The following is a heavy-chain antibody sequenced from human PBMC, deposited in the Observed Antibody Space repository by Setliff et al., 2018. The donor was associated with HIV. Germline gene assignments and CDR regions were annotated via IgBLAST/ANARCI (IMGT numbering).Heavy chain of an antibody. J-gene: IGHJ4*02. Sequence: ASVKVSCKASGHTTRHYGINWIRQAPGQGLEWVGSLIPVLGEPHYAPRFQGRVTITADDSTNTAYLELSNLRFDDTATYYCARGVLYGLSEYWGTGSLVTVSS. CDR2: LIPVLGEP. D-gene: IGHD3-10*01. V-gene: IGHV1-69*11. CDR3: ARGVLYGLSEY. CDR1: GHTTRHYG.